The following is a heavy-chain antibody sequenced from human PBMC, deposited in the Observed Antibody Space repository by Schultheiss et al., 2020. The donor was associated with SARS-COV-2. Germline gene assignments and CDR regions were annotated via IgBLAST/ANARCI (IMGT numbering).Heavy chain of an antibody. CDR2: IGTAGDT. V-gene: IGHV3-13*01. CDR1: GFIFSRYD. Sequence: GGSLRLSCAASGFIFSRYDMHWVRQATGKGLEWVSAIGTAGDTYYPDSVKGRFTISRDNSKNTLYLQMNSLRAEDTAVYYCAKDPKLWFGEFVDYWGQGTLVTVSS. CDR3: AKDPKLWFGEFVDY. D-gene: IGHD3-10*01. J-gene: IGHJ4*02.